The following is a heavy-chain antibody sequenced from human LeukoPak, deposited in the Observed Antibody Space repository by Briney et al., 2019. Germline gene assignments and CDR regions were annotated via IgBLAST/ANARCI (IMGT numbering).Heavy chain of an antibody. J-gene: IGHJ4*02. CDR3: ARDRAYDFWSGYHDY. Sequence: PSETLSLTCTVSGGSISSHYWSWLRQPPGKGLEWIGYIYYSGSINYNPSLKSRVTISVDTSKNQFSLKLSSVTAADTAVYYCARDRAYDFWSGYHDYWGQGTLVTVSS. V-gene: IGHV4-59*11. D-gene: IGHD3-3*01. CDR1: GGSISSHY. CDR2: IYYSGSI.